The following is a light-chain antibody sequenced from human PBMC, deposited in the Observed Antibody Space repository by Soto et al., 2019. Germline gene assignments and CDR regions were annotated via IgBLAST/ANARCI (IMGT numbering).Light chain of an antibody. CDR3: QQYNTVPLP. Sequence: DIQMTQSPSTLSASVGDRVTITCRASQSISTWLAWYQQKAGKAPKLLIYKASSLEGGVPSRFSGSGSGTEFNITISSLQPDDFATYYCQQYNTVPLPFAGGTTVDIK. V-gene: IGKV1-5*03. CDR1: QSISTW. CDR2: KAS. J-gene: IGKJ4*01.